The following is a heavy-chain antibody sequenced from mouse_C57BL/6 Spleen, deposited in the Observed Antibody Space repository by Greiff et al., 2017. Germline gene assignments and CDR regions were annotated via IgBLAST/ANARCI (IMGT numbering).Heavy chain of an antibody. CDR2: ISGGGGNT. Sequence: EVKLMESGGGLVKPGGSLKLSCAASGFTFSSYTMSWVRQTPEKRLEWVATISGGGGNTYYPDSVKGRFTISRDNAKNTLYLQMSSLRSEDTALYYCARLRGFFDYWGQGTTLTVSS. CDR3: ARLRGFFDY. D-gene: IGHD3-1*01. J-gene: IGHJ2*01. V-gene: IGHV5-9*01. CDR1: GFTFSSYT.